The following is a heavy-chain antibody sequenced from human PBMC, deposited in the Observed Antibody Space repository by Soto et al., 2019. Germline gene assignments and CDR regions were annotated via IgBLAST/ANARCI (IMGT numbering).Heavy chain of an antibody. Sequence: QVQLVQSGAEVKKPGASVKVSCKASGYTFTSYGISWVRQAPGQGLEWMGWISAYNGNTNYAQKLQGRVTMTTDTSTSTAHMELRSLRPDDTAVYYCAGGARRNRITMVRGAQAYGMDVWGQGTTVTVSS. CDR2: ISAYNGNT. CDR1: GYTFTSYG. CDR3: AGGARRNRITMVRGAQAYGMDV. V-gene: IGHV1-18*01. J-gene: IGHJ6*02. D-gene: IGHD3-10*01.